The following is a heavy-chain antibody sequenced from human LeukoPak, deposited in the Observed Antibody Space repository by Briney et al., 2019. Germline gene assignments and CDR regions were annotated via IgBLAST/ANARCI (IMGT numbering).Heavy chain of an antibody. Sequence: GGSLRLSCAASGFTFSSHAMSWVRQVPGEGLEWVSAISDSGGSTYYADSVKGRFTISRDNAKNSLYLQMNSLRAEDTAVYYCARNAYGAQTPSDVWGQGTTVTVSS. CDR2: ISDSGGST. CDR1: GFTFSSHA. CDR3: ARNAYGAQTPSDV. D-gene: IGHD4-17*01. J-gene: IGHJ6*02. V-gene: IGHV3-23*01.